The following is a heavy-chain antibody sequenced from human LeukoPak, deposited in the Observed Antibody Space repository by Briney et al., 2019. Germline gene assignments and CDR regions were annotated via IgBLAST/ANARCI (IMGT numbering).Heavy chain of an antibody. CDR3: TRVEYQLLGFFDY. CDR2: IRSKAYGGTT. V-gene: IGHV3-49*04. D-gene: IGHD2-2*01. CDR1: GFTFGDYA. J-gene: IGHJ4*02. Sequence: GGSLRLSCTASGFTFGDYAMSWVRQAPGKGLEWVGFIRSKAYGGTTEYAASVKGRFTISRDDSKSIAYLQMNSLKTEDTAVYYCTRVEYQLLGFFDYWGQGTLVTVSS.